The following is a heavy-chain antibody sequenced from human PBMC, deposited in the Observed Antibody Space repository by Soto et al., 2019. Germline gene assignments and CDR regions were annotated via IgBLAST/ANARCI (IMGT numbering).Heavy chain of an antibody. CDR3: ASRDGYNFDY. V-gene: IGHV3-30-3*01. CDR2: ISYDGSNK. D-gene: IGHD5-12*01. CDR1: GFTFSSYA. J-gene: IGHJ4*02. Sequence: GGSLRLSCAASGFTFSSYAMHWVRQAPGKGLEWVAVISYDGSNKYYADSVKGRFTISRDSSKNTLYLQMNSLRAEDTAVYYCASRDGYNFDYWGQGTLVTVSS.